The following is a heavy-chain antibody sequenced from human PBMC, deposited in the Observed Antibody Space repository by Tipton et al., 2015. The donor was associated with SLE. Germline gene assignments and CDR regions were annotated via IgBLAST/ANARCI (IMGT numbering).Heavy chain of an antibody. Sequence: LRLSCAASGFTFSTYPMHWFRQPPGKGLEWIGEINQSGSTNYNPSLKRRVTMSVDTSKNHFSLKLTSVTAADTATYYCARGVDYWGQGTLVTVSS. CDR1: GFTFSTYP. CDR3: ARGVDY. V-gene: IGHV4-34*01. CDR2: INQSGST. J-gene: IGHJ4*02.